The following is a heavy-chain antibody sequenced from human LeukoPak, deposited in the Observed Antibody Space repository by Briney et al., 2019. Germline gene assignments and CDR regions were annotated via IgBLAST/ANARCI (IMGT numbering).Heavy chain of an antibody. CDR1: GYIFTSYW. Sequence: GESLKSSFKGSGYIFTSYWIGWVRQMPGKGLGWMGIIYPGDSDTRYSPSFQGQVTISADKSISTAYLQWSSLKASDTAMYYCARPYSGYDPYFDYWGQGTLVTVSS. CDR3: ARPYSGYDPYFDY. CDR2: IYPGDSDT. V-gene: IGHV5-51*01. J-gene: IGHJ4*02. D-gene: IGHD5-12*01.